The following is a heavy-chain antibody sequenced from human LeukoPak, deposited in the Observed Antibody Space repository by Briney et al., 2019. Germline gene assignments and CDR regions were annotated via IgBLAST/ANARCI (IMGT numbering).Heavy chain of an antibody. V-gene: IGHV3-23*01. CDR1: GFTFRSYA. D-gene: IGHD1-26*01. CDR2: ISGSGGST. CDR3: AKGPSSGRAFDI. Sequence: GGSLRLSCAASGFTFRSYAMSWVRQAPGKGLEWVSAISGSGGSTYYADSVKGRFTISRDNSKNTLYLQMNSLRAEDTAVYYCAKGPSSGRAFDIWGQGTMVTVSS. J-gene: IGHJ3*02.